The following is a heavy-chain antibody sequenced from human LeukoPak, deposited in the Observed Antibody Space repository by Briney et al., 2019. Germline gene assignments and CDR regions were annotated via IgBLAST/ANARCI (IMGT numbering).Heavy chain of an antibody. V-gene: IGHV4-34*01. CDR2: INHSGST. J-gene: IGHJ4*02. Sequence: SETLSLTCAVYGGSFSGYYWRWIRQPPGKGLEWIGEINHSGSTNYNPSLKSRVTISVDTSKNQFSLKLSSVTAADTAVYYCARAPNYGGNSGPSTFDYWGQGTLVTVSS. CDR1: GGSFSGYY. D-gene: IGHD4-23*01. CDR3: ARAPNYGGNSGPSTFDY.